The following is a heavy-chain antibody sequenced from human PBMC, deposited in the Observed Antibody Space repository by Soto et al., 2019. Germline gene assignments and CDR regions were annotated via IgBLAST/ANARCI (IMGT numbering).Heavy chain of an antibody. D-gene: IGHD6-19*01. V-gene: IGHV1-18*01. CDR1: DYTFTSYG. J-gene: IGHJ4*02. Sequence: QVQLVQSGAEVKKPGASVKVSCKASDYTFTSYGISWVRQAPGQGLEWMGWISAYNGNTKYAQKFQGRVTMTTDTATSTAYMELRSLRSDDTAVYYCAGDLAVALIDYWGQGTLVTVSS. CDR3: AGDLAVALIDY. CDR2: ISAYNGNT.